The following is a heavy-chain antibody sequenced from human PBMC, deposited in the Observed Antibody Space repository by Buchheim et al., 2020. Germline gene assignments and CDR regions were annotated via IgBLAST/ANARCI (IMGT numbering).Heavy chain of an antibody. CDR2: INHSGST. CDR3: ARFLGYCSGGSCYYYYYGMDV. D-gene: IGHD2-15*01. CDR1: GGSFSGYY. V-gene: IGHV4-34*01. J-gene: IGHJ6*02. Sequence: QVQLQQWGAGLLKPSETLSLTCAVYGGSFSGYYWSWIRQPPGKGLEWIGEINHSGSTNYNPSLKSRVTISVDTSKNQFSLKLSSVTAADTAVYYCARFLGYCSGGSCYYYYYGMDVWGQGTT.